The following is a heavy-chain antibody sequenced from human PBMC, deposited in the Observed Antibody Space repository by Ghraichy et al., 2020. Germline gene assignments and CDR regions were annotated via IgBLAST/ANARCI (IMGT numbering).Heavy chain of an antibody. CDR2: IIPIFGTA. D-gene: IGHD6-6*01. J-gene: IGHJ3*02. CDR1: GGTFSSYA. Sequence: SVKVSCKASGGTFSSYAISWVRQAPGQGLEWMGGIIPIFGTANYAQKFQGRVTITADESTSTAYMELSSLRSEDTAVYYCARDRSSAQDGAFDIWGQGTMVTVSS. CDR3: ARDRSSAQDGAFDI. V-gene: IGHV1-69*13.